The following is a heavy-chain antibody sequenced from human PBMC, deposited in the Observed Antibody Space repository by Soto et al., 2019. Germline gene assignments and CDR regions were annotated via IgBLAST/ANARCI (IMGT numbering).Heavy chain of an antibody. V-gene: IGHV4-31*03. Sequence: SETLSLTCTVSGGTISSGGYYWSWIRQHPGKGLEWIGYIYYSGSTYYNPSLKSRVTISVDTSKNQFSLKLSSVTAADTAVYYCARERNRYDSSGYYYDYYYGMDVWGQGTTVTVSS. CDR2: IYYSGST. CDR3: ARERNRYDSSGYYYDYYYGMDV. CDR1: GGTISSGGYY. D-gene: IGHD3-22*01. J-gene: IGHJ6*02.